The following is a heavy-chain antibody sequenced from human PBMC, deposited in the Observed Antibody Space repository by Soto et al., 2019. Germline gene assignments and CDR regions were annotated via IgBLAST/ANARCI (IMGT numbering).Heavy chain of an antibody. J-gene: IGHJ5*02. V-gene: IGHV4-39*01. CDR1: GGSISSGSYY. Sequence: PSETLSLTCTVSGGSISSGSYYWRWFRQPPGKGLEWIGRIYFGVSAYYNPSLKSRVTISVDTSKNEFSLNLDSVTAADTAVYYCARSVFPWGQGTLVTVSS. CDR3: ARSVFP. CDR2: IYFGVSA.